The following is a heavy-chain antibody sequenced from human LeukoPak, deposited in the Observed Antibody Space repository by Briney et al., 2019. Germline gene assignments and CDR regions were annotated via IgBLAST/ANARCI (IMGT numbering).Heavy chain of an antibody. J-gene: IGHJ4*02. D-gene: IGHD3-22*01. CDR3: ASGKYYYDSSGYYNY. Sequence: SGGSLRLSCAASGFTFSSYGMHWVRQAPGKGLEWVAVISYDGSNKYYADSVKGRFTISRDNSKNTLYLQMNSLRAEDTAVYYCASGKYYYDSSGYYNYWGQGTLVTVSS. CDR1: GFTFSSYG. V-gene: IGHV3-30*03. CDR2: ISYDGSNK.